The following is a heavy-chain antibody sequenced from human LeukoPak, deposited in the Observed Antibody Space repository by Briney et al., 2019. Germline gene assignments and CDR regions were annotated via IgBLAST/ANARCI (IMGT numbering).Heavy chain of an antibody. CDR1: GSSISSYY. J-gene: IGHJ4*02. CDR3: AKGVRTQLQLEE. V-gene: IGHV4-59*08. CDR2: IDYTGST. Sequence: SETLSLTCTVSGSSISSYYWSWIRQPPGKELEWIGYIDYTGSTNYYPSLKSRVTISLDTSKNQFSLKLTSVTAADTAVYYCAKGVRTQLQLEEWGQGTLVTVSS. D-gene: IGHD1-1*01.